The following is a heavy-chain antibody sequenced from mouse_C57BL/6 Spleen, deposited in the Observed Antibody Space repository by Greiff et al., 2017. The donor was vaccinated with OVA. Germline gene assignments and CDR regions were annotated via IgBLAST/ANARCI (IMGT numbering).Heavy chain of an antibody. CDR3: AREVYYYGSSYGYFDV. CDR2: INPGSGGT. J-gene: IGHJ1*03. V-gene: IGHV1-54*01. CDR1: GYAFTNYL. D-gene: IGHD1-1*01. Sequence: QVQLQQSGAELVRPGTSVKVSCKASGYAFTNYLIEWVKQRPGQGLEWIGVINPGSGGTNYNEKFKGKATLTADKSSSTAYMQLSSLTSEDSAVYFCAREVYYYGSSYGYFDVWGTGTTVTVSS.